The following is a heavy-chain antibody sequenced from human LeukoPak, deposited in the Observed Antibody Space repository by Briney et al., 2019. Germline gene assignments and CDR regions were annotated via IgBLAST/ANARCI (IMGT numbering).Heavy chain of an antibody. V-gene: IGHV1-46*01. D-gene: IGHD2/OR15-2a*01. J-gene: IGHJ5*02. CDR2: IDPSGGST. Sequence: ASVKVSCKASGYTFTSHYMHWVRQAPGQGLEWMGIIDPSGGSTNYAQKFQGRVTMTRDTSTSTVYMELSSLRSDDTAVYYCASMTSTYSNWFDPWGQGTLVTVSS. CDR1: GYTFTSHY. CDR3: ASMTSTYSNWFDP.